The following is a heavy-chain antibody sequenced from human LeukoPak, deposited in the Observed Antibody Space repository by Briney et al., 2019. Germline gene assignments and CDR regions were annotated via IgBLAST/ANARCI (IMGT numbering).Heavy chain of an antibody. D-gene: IGHD1-1*01. CDR1: GGSFSNYY. J-gene: IGHJ4*02. CDR3: ASVPDITARPCDS. CDR2: ISHTGDIT. V-gene: IGHV4-34*01. Sequence: ASETLSLTCAVYGGSFSNYYWTWIRQTPGKGQEWIGEISHTGDITNYNPSLKSRVTISVDSSKKQFSLKVTSVTAADTGVYYCASVPDITARPCDSWGPGTLVTVSS.